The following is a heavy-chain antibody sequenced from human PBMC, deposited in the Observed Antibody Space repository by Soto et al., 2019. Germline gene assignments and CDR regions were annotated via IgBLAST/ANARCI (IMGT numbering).Heavy chain of an antibody. D-gene: IGHD3-9*01. CDR1: GYTFTGYY. Sequence: ASVKVSCKASGYTFTGYYMHWVRQAPGQGLEWMGWINPNSGGTNYAQKFQGWVTMTRDTSISTAYMELSRLRSDDTAVYYCARVGSSVLRYFDWLLPPYYFDFWGQGILVTVSS. CDR3: ARVGSSVLRYFDWLLPPYYFDF. J-gene: IGHJ4*02. CDR2: INPNSGGT. V-gene: IGHV1-2*04.